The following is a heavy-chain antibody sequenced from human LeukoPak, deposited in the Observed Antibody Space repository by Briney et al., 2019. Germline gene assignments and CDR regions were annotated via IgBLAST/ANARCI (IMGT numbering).Heavy chain of an antibody. CDR3: ALQVDAFDI. CDR1: GGSFSGYY. V-gene: IGHV4-34*01. J-gene: IGHJ3*02. Sequence: SETLSLTCAVYGGSFSGYYWSWIGQPPGKGLEWIGEINHSGSTNYNPSLKSRVTISVDTSKNQFSLKLSSVTAADTAVYYCALQVDAFDIWGQGTMVTVSS. CDR2: INHSGST.